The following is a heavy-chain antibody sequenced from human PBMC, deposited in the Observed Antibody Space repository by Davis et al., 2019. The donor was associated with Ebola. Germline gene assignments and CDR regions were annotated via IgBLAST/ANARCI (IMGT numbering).Heavy chain of an antibody. CDR2: IGGSGAST. Sequence: GESLKISCAASGFTFSSYAMSWVRQAPGKGLEWVSVIGGSGASTYYADSVKGRFTISRDNSKNTLYLQMNSLRAEDTAVYYCANTRGYIVVVPAAGYMDVWGKGTTVTVSS. J-gene: IGHJ6*03. V-gene: IGHV3-23*01. CDR1: GFTFSSYA. CDR3: ANTRGYIVVVPAAGYMDV. D-gene: IGHD2-2*01.